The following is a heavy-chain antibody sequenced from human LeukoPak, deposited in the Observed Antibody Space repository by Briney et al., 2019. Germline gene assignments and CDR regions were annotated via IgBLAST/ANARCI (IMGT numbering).Heavy chain of an antibody. Sequence: GGSLRLSCAASGSTFSDYYMNWIRQAPGKGLEWVSYITSGGTTMNYADSVKGRFTISRDNAKKSLYLQMNSLRAEDTAVYYCARDRGMATPYDYWGQGTLVTVSS. V-gene: IGHV3-11*01. CDR1: GSTFSDYY. D-gene: IGHD5-24*01. CDR3: ARDRGMATPYDY. J-gene: IGHJ4*02. CDR2: ITSGGTTM.